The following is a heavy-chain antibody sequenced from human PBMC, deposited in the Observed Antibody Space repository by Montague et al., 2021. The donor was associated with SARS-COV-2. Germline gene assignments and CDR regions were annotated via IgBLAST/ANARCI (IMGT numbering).Heavy chain of an antibody. CDR3: ARDLDY. J-gene: IGHJ4*02. V-gene: IGHV4-59*13. CDR1: GGSISRYY. CDR2: MYHSGST. Sequence: SETLSLTCTVSGGSISRYYWSWIRQPPGKGLEWIGYMYHSGSTNYNPSLKSRVTISVDTSKNQFSLKLSSVTAADTAVYYCARDLDYWGQGTLVTVSS.